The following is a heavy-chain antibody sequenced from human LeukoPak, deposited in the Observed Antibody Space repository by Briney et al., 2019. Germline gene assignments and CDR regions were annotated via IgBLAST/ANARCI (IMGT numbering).Heavy chain of an antibody. V-gene: IGHV4-30-2*01. Sequence: KPSQTLSLTCTVSGGSISSGGYYWSWIRQPPGKGLEWIGYIYHSGSTYYNPSLKSRVTISVDRSKNQFSLKLSSVTAADTAVYYCARGGGNRLYYFDYWGQGTLVTVSS. CDR2: IYHSGST. CDR3: ARGGGNRLYYFDY. D-gene: IGHD4-23*01. J-gene: IGHJ4*02. CDR1: GGSISSGGYY.